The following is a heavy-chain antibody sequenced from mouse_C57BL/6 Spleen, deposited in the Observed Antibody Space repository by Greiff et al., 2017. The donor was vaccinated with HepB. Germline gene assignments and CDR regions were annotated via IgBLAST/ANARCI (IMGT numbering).Heavy chain of an antibody. Sequence: QVQLQQSGAELVKPGASVKISCKASGYAFSSYWMNWVKQRPGKGLEWIGQIYPGDGDTNYNGKFKGKATLTADKSSSTAYMQLSSLTSEDSAVYFGARWGDYDGEYYFDYWGQGTTLTVSS. D-gene: IGHD2-4*01. CDR3: ARWGDYDGEYYFDY. V-gene: IGHV1-80*01. CDR1: GYAFSSYW. J-gene: IGHJ2*01. CDR2: IYPGDGDT.